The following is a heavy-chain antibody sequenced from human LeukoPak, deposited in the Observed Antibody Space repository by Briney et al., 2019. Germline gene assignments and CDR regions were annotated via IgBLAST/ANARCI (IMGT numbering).Heavy chain of an antibody. CDR3: ASIPGMVRGVIRYYYYYMDV. D-gene: IGHD3-10*01. Sequence: SETLSLTCTVSGGSISSSSYYWGWIRQPPGKGLEWIGSIYHSGSTYYNPSLKSRVTISVDTSKNQFSLNLSSVTAADTAVYYCASIPGMVRGVIRYYYYYMDVWGKGTTVTISS. J-gene: IGHJ6*03. V-gene: IGHV4-39*07. CDR2: IYHSGST. CDR1: GGSISSSSYY.